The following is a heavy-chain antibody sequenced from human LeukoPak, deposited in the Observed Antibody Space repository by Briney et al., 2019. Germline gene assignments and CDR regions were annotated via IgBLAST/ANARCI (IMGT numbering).Heavy chain of an antibody. J-gene: IGHJ5*02. CDR3: ASQGIVGAANWFDP. Sequence: SETLSLTCTVSGGSISSYYWSWIRQPPGKGLEWIGYIYYSGSTNYNPSPKSRVTISVDTSKNQFSLKLSSVTAADTAVYYCASQGIVGAANWFDPWGQGTLVTVSS. CDR2: IYYSGST. V-gene: IGHV4-59*01. D-gene: IGHD1-26*01. CDR1: GGSISSYY.